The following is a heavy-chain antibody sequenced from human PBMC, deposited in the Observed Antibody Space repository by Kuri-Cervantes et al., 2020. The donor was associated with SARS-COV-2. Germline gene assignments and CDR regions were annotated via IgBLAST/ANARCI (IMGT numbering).Heavy chain of an antibody. D-gene: IGHD6-13*01. CDR1: GYSFSSFA. CDR2: ISGGGYST. CDR3: AKSGLYTSNWNLFDH. J-gene: IGHJ4*02. V-gene: IGHV3-23*01. Sequence: GESLKISCAASGYSFSSFALSWVRQAPGKGLEWVSSISGGGYSTYYADSAKGRFTISRDTSQKTLYLQMNSLRADDTALYYCAKSGLYTSNWNLFDHWGQGTLVTVSS.